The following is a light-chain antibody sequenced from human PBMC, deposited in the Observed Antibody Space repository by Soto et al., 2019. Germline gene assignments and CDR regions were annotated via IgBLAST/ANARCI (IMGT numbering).Light chain of an antibody. V-gene: IGKV3D-20*01. CDR1: QIVKNRY. CDR3: QHYYDTSGT. J-gene: IGKJ5*01. Sequence: EIVLTQSPATLWLSPGEIATLSCGASQIVKNRYVAWYQQKPGLAPRLLIYDASARATGIPDRFSGSGSGTDFTLTINRLEPEDFAVYYCQHYYDTSGTFGQGTRLEIK. CDR2: DAS.